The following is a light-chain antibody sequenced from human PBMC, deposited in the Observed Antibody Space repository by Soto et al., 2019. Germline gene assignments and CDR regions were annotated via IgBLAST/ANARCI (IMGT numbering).Light chain of an antibody. V-gene: IGKV3-15*01. CDR3: QQYNNWPPYT. CDR1: QSVSSN. Sequence: EIVMTQSPATLSVSPGERATLSCRASQSVSSNLAWYQQKPGQAPRLLIYGASTRATGIPARFSGRGSGTEFTLTISSLQSEAFAVYYCQQYNNWPPYTFGQGTKLEIK. J-gene: IGKJ2*01. CDR2: GAS.